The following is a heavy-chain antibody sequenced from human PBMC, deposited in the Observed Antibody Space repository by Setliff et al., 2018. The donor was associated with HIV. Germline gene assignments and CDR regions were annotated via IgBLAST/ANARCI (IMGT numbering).Heavy chain of an antibody. CDR2: IYPADSDT. Sequence: PGESLKIFCKASGYTFTTYWIGWVRQMPGEGLEWMGIIYPADSDTTYSPSFQGQVTISVDRSISTAYLQWSNLKASDTAMYYCARLSKSTSGWDNWFDSWGQGTLVTVSS. CDR1: GYTFTTYW. V-gene: IGHV5-51*01. CDR3: ARLSKSTSGWDNWFDS. J-gene: IGHJ5*01. D-gene: IGHD6-19*01.